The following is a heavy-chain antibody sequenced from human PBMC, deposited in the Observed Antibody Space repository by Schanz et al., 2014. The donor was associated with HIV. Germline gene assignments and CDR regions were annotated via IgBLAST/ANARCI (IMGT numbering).Heavy chain of an antibody. Sequence: QVQLVQSGAEVKKPGASVTVSCKASGYTFSNYGINWVRQAPGQGLEWMGWISGYIGNTNYAQNLQDRVTMTTDTLTSTVYMDLRSLRSDDTAVYYCARGAAEMATMTPWRYWGQGTLVTVSS. J-gene: IGHJ4*02. D-gene: IGHD5-12*01. CDR3: ARGAAEMATMTPWRY. CDR1: GYTFSNYG. CDR2: ISGYIGNT. V-gene: IGHV1-18*01.